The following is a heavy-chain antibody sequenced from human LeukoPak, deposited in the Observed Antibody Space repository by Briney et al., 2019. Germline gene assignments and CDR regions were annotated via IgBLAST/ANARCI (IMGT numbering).Heavy chain of an antibody. J-gene: IGHJ6*03. V-gene: IGHV3-33*06. D-gene: IGHD2-2*01. Sequence: GRSLRLSCAASGYTFSSYAMHWVRQAPGKGLEWVAVIWYDGSNKYYADSVKGRFTSSRDNSKNTLYLQMNSLRAEDTAVYYCAKDQKGYCSSTSCYYYYYYYMDVWGKGTTVTVSS. CDR3: AKDQKGYCSSTSCYYYYYYYMDV. CDR1: GYTFSSYA. CDR2: IWYDGSNK.